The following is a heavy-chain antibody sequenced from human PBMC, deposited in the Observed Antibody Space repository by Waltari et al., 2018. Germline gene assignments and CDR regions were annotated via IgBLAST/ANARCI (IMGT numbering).Heavy chain of an antibody. D-gene: IGHD3-22*01. CDR2: IMTDGSEE. CDR1: GFTLSRYW. J-gene: IGHJ3*02. CDR3: ARDQWFAFDI. Sequence: EVQLVESGGGLVQPGGYLRLSCAASGFTLSRYWMGWVRQAPGKGPEWVANIMTDGSEEYYVDSVRGRFTISRDNAKNSLYLQMNSLRPEDTAVYYCARDQWFAFDIWGHGTMVTVSS. V-gene: IGHV3-7*01.